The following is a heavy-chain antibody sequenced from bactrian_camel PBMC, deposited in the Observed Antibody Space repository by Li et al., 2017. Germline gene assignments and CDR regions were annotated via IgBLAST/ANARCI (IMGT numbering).Heavy chain of an antibody. D-gene: IGHD2*01. CDR3: AAYSTISCSGGLAR. J-gene: IGHJ4*01. CDR1: RNTDKNSC. V-gene: IGHV3S53*01. CDR2: IDSDGST. Sequence: QVQLVESGGGSVQAGGSMRLSCAASRNTDKNSCMGWFRQTPGKQREGIAVIDSDGSTSYADSVKGRFTISKDNAKNTLYLQMNSLKPEDTAMYYCAAYSTISCSGGLARRGQGTQVTVS.